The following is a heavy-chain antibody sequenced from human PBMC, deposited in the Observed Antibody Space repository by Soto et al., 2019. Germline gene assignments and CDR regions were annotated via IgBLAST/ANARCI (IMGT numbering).Heavy chain of an antibody. D-gene: IGHD3-22*01. CDR1: GYTFTSYY. CDR3: ARGSSIYDSSGYYYEVDY. J-gene: IGHJ4*02. V-gene: IGHV1-46*01. Sequence: ASVKVSCKASGYTFTSYYMHWVRQAPGQGLEWMGRINPSGGSTSYAQKFQGRVTITGDESTSTAYMELSSLRSEDTAVYYCARGSSIYDSSGYYYEVDYWGQGTLVTVSS. CDR2: INPSGGST.